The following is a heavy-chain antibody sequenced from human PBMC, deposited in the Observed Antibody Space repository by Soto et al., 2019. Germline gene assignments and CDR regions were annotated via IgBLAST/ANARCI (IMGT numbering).Heavy chain of an antibody. Sequence: EVHLAESGGRLVQPGGSLRLSCAASGFTFNNHAMTWVRQAPGKGLEWVATVSSGGGATYSADSVKGRFTVSRANSKNTVSLHMDSLRADDTARYYCARDRLGFGDLDSWGPGTLLTVSS. V-gene: IGHV3-23*04. D-gene: IGHD3-10*01. CDR3: ARDRLGFGDLDS. J-gene: IGHJ4*02. CDR2: VSSGGGAT. CDR1: GFTFNNHA.